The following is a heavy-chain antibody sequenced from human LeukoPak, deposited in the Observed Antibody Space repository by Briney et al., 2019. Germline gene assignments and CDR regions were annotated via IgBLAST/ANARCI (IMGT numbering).Heavy chain of an antibody. CDR3: AKGRGYEAQYYYYYMDV. J-gene: IGHJ6*03. Sequence: ASVKVSCKASGYTFTGYYMHWVRRAPGQGLEWMGWINPNSGGTNYAQKFQGRVTMTRDTSISTAYMELSRLRSDDPAVYYCAKGRGYEAQYYYYYMDVGGKGTTVTISS. D-gene: IGHD5-12*01. CDR1: GYTFTGYY. CDR2: INPNSGGT. V-gene: IGHV1-2*02.